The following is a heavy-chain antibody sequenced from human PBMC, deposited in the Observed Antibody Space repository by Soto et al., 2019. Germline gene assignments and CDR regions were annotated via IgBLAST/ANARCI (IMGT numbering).Heavy chain of an antibody. V-gene: IGHV4-59*01. CDR2: IYYSGST. J-gene: IGHJ3*01. CDR3: ARGVYSGGAFDV. D-gene: IGHD1-26*01. CDR1: GDSISSYY. Sequence: SPTLSLTCTVSGDSISSYYWSWIRQPPGKGLEWIGYIYYSGSTNYNPSLKSRVTISVDTSKNQFSLKLSSVTAADTAVYYCARGVYSGGAFDVWGQGTMVTVSS.